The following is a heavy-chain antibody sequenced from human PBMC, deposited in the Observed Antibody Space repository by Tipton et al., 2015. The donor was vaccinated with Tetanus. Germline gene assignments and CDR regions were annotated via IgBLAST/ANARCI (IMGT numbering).Heavy chain of an antibody. CDR1: GDYLSDYY. Sequence: TLSLTCGVFGDYLSDYYWTWVRQPPGKGLEWIASIYFKGDTYYSPSLKSRVTIEVDTSQNLFSLTLTSVTAADTAVYYCARHLYGYWFDPWGQGALVTVSS. CDR3: ARHLYGYWFDP. CDR2: IYFKGDT. V-gene: IGHV4-39*02. J-gene: IGHJ5*02. D-gene: IGHD2/OR15-2a*01.